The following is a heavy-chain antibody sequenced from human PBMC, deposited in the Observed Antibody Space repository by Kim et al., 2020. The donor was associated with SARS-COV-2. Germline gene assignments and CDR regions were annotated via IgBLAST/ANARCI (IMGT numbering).Heavy chain of an antibody. V-gene: IGHV4-39*07. Sequence: SETLSLTCTVSGGSISSSSYYWGWIRQPPGKGLEWIGSIYYSGSTYYNPSLKSRVTISVDTSKNQFSLKLSSVTAADTAVYYCARDLTDYGDGFDPWGQGTLVTVSS. J-gene: IGHJ5*02. CDR2: IYYSGST. CDR1: GGSISSSSYY. D-gene: IGHD4-17*01. CDR3: ARDLTDYGDGFDP.